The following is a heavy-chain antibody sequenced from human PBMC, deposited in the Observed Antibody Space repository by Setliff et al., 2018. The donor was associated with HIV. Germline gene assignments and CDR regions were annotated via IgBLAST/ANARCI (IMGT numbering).Heavy chain of an antibody. J-gene: IGHJ5*02. CDR3: ARGAPRGRLRFPNWFDP. CDR2: IFYNGNT. Sequence: ETLSLTCTVSGGSISNYYWGWIRQPPGKGLEWIGYIFYNGNTYYNPSLKSRVTISVDTSKNHFSLRLSSVTAADTAVYYCARGAPRGRLRFPNWFDPWGQGTLVTVSS. V-gene: IGHV4-59*04. CDR1: GGSISNYY. D-gene: IGHD5-12*01.